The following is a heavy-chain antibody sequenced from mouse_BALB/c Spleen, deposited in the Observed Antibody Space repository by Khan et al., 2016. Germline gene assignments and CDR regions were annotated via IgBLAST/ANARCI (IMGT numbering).Heavy chain of an antibody. J-gene: IGHJ2*01. CDR1: GYTLTTYW. V-gene: IGHV1-87*01. Sequence: VQLQESGAELARPGASVKLSCKASGYTLTTYWMQWVKQRPGQGLEWIGAIYPGDGDTRYTQKFKGKATLTADKSSSTAYMQLSSLASEDSAVYYCARGNSYYDYDYWGHGTTLTVSS. CDR2: IYPGDGDT. D-gene: IGHD2-4*01. CDR3: ARGNSYYDYDY.